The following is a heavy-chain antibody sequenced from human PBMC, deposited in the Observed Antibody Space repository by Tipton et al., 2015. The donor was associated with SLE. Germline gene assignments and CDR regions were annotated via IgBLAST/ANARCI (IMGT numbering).Heavy chain of an antibody. D-gene: IGHD2-2*01. J-gene: IGHJ4*02. V-gene: IGHV4-39*07. CDR1: GGSILTSTYY. CDR2: IYYSGST. CDR3: ARSSRYCSSTSCSYFDY. Sequence: TLSLTCTVSGGSILTSTYYWGWIRQPPGKGLEWIGRIYYSGSTYYNPSLKSRVTISLDTSKNRFSLKLSSLTAADTAVYYCARSSRYCSSTSCSYFDYWGQGSLVTVSS.